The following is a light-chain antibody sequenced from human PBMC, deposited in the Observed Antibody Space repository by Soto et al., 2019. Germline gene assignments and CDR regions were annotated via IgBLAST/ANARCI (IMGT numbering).Light chain of an antibody. CDR3: MQGTHWPWT. CDR1: QSLIHSDGDTY. Sequence: DVVMTQSPLSLPVTLGQPASISCRSSQSLIHSDGDTYLNWFQQRPGQSPRRLIYKVSDRDSGVRDRFSSSGSGTDFTLKVSRVEAEDVGIYYCMQGTHWPWTFGQGTEVEIK. CDR2: KVS. J-gene: IGKJ1*01. V-gene: IGKV2-30*02.